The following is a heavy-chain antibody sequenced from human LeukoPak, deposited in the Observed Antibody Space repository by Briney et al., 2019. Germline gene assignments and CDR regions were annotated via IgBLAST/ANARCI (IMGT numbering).Heavy chain of an antibody. CDR2: INPNSGGT. V-gene: IGHV1-2*02. D-gene: IGHD6-19*01. CDR3: ARAWGIAVAGNFDY. J-gene: IGHJ4*02. Sequence: EASVKVSCKASGYTFTGYYMHWVRQAPGQGLEWMGWINPNSGGTNYAQKFQGRVTMTRDTFISTAFMELSRLRSDDTAVYYCARAWGIAVAGNFDYWGQGTLVTVSS. CDR1: GYTFTGYY.